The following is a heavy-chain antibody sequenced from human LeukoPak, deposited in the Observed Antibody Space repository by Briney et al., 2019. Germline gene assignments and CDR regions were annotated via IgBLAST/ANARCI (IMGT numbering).Heavy chain of an antibody. CDR2: IYHSGST. J-gene: IGHJ3*02. Sequence: SETLSLTCTVSGYSISSGYYWGWIRQPPGKGLEWIGSIYHSGSTYYNPSLKSRVTISVDTSKNQFSLKLSSVTAADTAVYYCARTPSLHYYDSSGYYIRYAFDIWGQGTMVTVSS. CDR1: GYSISSGYY. CDR3: ARTPSLHYYDSSGYYIRYAFDI. V-gene: IGHV4-38-2*02. D-gene: IGHD3-22*01.